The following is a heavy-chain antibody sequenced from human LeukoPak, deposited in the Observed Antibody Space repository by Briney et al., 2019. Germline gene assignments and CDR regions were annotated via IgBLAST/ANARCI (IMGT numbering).Heavy chain of an antibody. D-gene: IGHD3-16*01. CDR1: GSTFSRYS. J-gene: IGHJ4*02. V-gene: IGHV3-21*01. CDR3: MSYAGRGDDH. CDR2: ISSSSSYR. Sequence: GGSLRLSCAASGSTFSRYSMNWVRQAPGKGLEWVSSISSSSSYRYYADSVKGRFTISRDNAKNSLHLQMNSLRAEDTAVYYCMSYAGRGDDHWGQGTLVTVSS.